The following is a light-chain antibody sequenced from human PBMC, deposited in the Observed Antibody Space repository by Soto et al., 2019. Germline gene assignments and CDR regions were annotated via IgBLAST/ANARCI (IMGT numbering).Light chain of an antibody. CDR2: ATS. J-gene: IGKJ2*01. CDR3: QQSYTTPYT. CDR1: QSISTS. Sequence: DIQMTQSPSSLSTSVGDRVTITCRASQSISTSLNWYQQKSGKAPRLLIYATSRLQSGVPSRFSGSGSGTDFTLTISTLQPEDVATYFCQQSYTTPYTFGQGTKLEI. V-gene: IGKV1-39*01.